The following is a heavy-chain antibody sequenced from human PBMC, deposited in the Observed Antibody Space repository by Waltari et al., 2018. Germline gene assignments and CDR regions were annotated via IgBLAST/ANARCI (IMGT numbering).Heavy chain of an antibody. D-gene: IGHD1-26*01. CDR2: IYYSGST. CDR1: GGSISSGGYY. J-gene: IGHJ6*03. CDR3: ARGKGSMGATTGYYYYYMDV. Sequence: QVQLQESGPGLVKPSQTLSLTCTVSGGSISSGGYYWSWLRQHPGKGLEWIGYIYYSGSTEYNPSLKSRVTISVDTSKNQFSLKLSSVTAADTAVYYCARGKGSMGATTGYYYYYMDVWGKGTTVTVSS. V-gene: IGHV4-31*03.